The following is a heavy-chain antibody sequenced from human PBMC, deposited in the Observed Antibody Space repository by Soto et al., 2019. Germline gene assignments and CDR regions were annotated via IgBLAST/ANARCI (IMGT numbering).Heavy chain of an antibody. D-gene: IGHD2-2*01. CDR2: ISGSGGST. CDR1: GFTFSSYA. J-gene: IGHJ5*02. CDR3: AKGRLVVPAESWFDP. V-gene: IGHV3-23*01. Sequence: GSLRLSCAASGFTFSSYAMSFVRHSALKGLEWVSAISGSGGSTYYADSVKGRYTISRDDSKNTLYLQMNSLRAADTAVYYCAKGRLVVPAESWFDPWGQGTLVTVSS.